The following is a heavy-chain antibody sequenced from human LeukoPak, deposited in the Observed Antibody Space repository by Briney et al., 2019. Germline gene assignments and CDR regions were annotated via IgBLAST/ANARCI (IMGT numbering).Heavy chain of an antibody. CDR1: EYTFTSYD. CDR3: ARDVGEYCSSTNCYASHY. Sequence: ASVKVSCKASEYTFTSYDINWVRQAPGQGLEWMGWINPHSGGTNYAQKFQGGVTMTRDTSITTAYMELSSLRSDDTAVYYCARDVGEYCSSTNCYASHYWGQGTLVTVSS. V-gene: IGHV1-2*02. J-gene: IGHJ4*02. D-gene: IGHD2-2*01. CDR2: INPHSGGT.